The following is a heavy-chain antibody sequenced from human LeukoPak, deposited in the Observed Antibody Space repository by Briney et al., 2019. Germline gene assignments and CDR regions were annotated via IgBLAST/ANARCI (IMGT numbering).Heavy chain of an antibody. Sequence: ASVKVSCKASGYTFTGYYMHWVRQAPGQGLEWMGWINPNSGGSNYAQKFQGWVTMTRDTSISTAYMELSRLRSNDTAVYYCARSTLLWFGELLYNWFDPWGQGTLVTVSS. CDR2: INPNSGGS. CDR1: GYTFTGYY. V-gene: IGHV1-2*04. D-gene: IGHD3-10*01. J-gene: IGHJ5*02. CDR3: ARSTLLWFGELLYNWFDP.